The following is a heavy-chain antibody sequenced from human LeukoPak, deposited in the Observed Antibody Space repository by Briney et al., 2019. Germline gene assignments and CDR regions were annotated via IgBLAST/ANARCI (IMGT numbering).Heavy chain of an antibody. CDR2: IYTSGST. J-gene: IGHJ4*02. D-gene: IGHD4-11*01. CDR1: GGSISGGY. Sequence: SETLSLTCTVSGGSISGGYWSWIRQPPGRGLEWIGYIYTSGSTNYNPSLKSRVTISGDTSKRQFALKLSSVTAADTAVYYCAKSYFDYSTYYSYYFNLWGQGALVTVSS. CDR3: AKSYFDYSTYYSYYFNL. V-gene: IGHV4-4*09.